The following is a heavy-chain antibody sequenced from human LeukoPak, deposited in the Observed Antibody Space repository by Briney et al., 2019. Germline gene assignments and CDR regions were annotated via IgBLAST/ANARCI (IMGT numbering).Heavy chain of an antibody. J-gene: IGHJ4*02. Sequence: GGSLRLSCAASGFTFSSYWMSWVRQAPGKGLEWVANIKQDGSEKYYVDSVKGRFTISRDNAKNSLYLQMNSLRAEDTAVYYCARDSSSWWYYLDYWGQGTLVTVSS. CDR3: ARDSSSWWYYLDY. CDR1: GFTFSSYW. CDR2: IKQDGSEK. D-gene: IGHD6-13*01. V-gene: IGHV3-7*01.